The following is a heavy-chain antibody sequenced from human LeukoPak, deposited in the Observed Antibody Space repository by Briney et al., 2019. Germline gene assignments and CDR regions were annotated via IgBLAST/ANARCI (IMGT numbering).Heavy chain of an antibody. V-gene: IGHV1-18*01. Sequence: ASVKVSCKASGYTFIRNGISWVRQAPGQGLEWMGWISPYNENRKYLQKLQGRVTLTTDTSTSTAYMELRSLTSDDTAVYYCAREESIGRYQFLHDYWGQGTLVTVSS. CDR3: AREESIGRYQFLHDY. CDR2: ISPYNENR. D-gene: IGHD3-16*02. J-gene: IGHJ4*02. CDR1: GYTFIRNG.